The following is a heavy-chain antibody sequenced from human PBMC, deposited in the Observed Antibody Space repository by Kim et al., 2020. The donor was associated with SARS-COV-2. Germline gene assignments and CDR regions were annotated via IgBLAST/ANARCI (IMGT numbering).Heavy chain of an antibody. D-gene: IGHD3-10*01. CDR1: GYTFTSYA. J-gene: IGHJ6*02. CDR3: ARGHYYGSGSYYNNLPHYYGMDV. CDR2: INTNTGNP. V-gene: IGHV7-4-1*02. Sequence: ASVKVSCKASGYTFTSYAMNWVRQAPGQGLEWMGWINTNTGNPTYAQGFTGRFVFSLDTSVSTAYLQISSLKAEDTAVYYCARGHYYGSGSYYNNLPHYYGMDVWGQGTTVTVSS.